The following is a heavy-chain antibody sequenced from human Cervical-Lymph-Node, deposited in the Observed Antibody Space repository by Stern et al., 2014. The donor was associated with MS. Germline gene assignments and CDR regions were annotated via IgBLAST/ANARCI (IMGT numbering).Heavy chain of an antibody. J-gene: IGHJ6*02. CDR3: VRMAGTGYFYGLDV. V-gene: IGHV3-11*06. Sequence: VQLVESGGGLVKPGGSLRLSCAASGFTFSDYYMTWIRQAPGKGLEWVSYITSATSSTNYADSVKGRFTISRDNAKNSLFLQMNSLRAEDTAVYYCVRMAGTGYFYGLDVWGHGTTVTVSS. CDR2: ITSATSST. D-gene: IGHD6-19*01. CDR1: GFTFSDYY.